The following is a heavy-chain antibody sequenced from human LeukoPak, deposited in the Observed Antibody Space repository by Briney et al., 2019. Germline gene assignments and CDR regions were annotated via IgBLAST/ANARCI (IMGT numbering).Heavy chain of an antibody. Sequence: PSETLSLTCTVSGGSISSYYWSWIRQPPGKGLEWIGYIYYSGSTYYNPSLKSRVTISVDTSKNQFSLKLSSVTAADTAVYYCARDRRWYGLDYWGQGTLVTVSS. J-gene: IGHJ4*02. D-gene: IGHD4-23*01. CDR3: ARDRRWYGLDY. V-gene: IGHV4-59*06. CDR2: IYYSGST. CDR1: GGSISSYY.